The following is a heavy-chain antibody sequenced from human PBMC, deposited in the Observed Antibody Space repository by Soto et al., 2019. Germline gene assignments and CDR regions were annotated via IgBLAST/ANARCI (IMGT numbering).Heavy chain of an antibody. Sequence: GGSLRFSCAASGFTFSNYVMSWVRQAPGKGLEWVSSISGSGDNTYYADSVKGRFTISRDNSKNTLYLQMNSLRAEDTAVYYCAKGRRTCSGGSCYLNFDYWGQGTLVTVSS. CDR2: ISGSGDNT. V-gene: IGHV3-23*01. CDR1: GFTFSNYV. J-gene: IGHJ4*02. D-gene: IGHD2-15*01. CDR3: AKGRRTCSGGSCYLNFDY.